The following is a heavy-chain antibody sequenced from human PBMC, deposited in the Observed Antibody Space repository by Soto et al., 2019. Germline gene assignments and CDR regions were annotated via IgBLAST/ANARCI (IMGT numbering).Heavy chain of an antibody. CDR2: ISAYNGNT. V-gene: IGHV1-18*01. Sequence: SAKVSSEASRETFTSYGICWVRQSPGQGLEWMGWISAYNGNTNYAQKLQGRVTMTTDTSTSTAYMELRSLRSDDTAVYYCARDLSSGYYGYYYYGMDVWGQGTTVTVSS. CDR1: RETFTSYG. J-gene: IGHJ6*02. CDR3: ARDLSSGYYGYYYYGMDV. D-gene: IGHD3-22*01.